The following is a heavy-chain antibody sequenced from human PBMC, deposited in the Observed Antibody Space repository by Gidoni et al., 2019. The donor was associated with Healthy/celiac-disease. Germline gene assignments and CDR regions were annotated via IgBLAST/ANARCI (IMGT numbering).Heavy chain of an antibody. J-gene: IGHJ4*02. V-gene: IGHV3-23*01. Sequence: EVELLESGGGLVQPGGSLRLSFAASGFTFSSYAMSWARQAPGEGLECGSAISGSGGSTYYADSVKGRFTIARDNSKNTLYLQMNSLRAEDTAVYYSAKARVGIQLWFIDYWGQGTLVTVSS. D-gene: IGHD5-18*01. CDR3: AKARVGIQLWFIDY. CDR1: GFTFSSYA. CDR2: ISGSGGST.